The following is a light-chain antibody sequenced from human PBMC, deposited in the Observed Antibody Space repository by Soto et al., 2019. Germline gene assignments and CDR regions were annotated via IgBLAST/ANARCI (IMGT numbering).Light chain of an antibody. Sequence: DLQVNQSPSSLSPSVGDRVTITCQASQNINNYFNWHQRKPGRAPXXRIYDASNLEAGVPSRLRGSGSGTDFTFTISRKQPEDIATYYCQQYENLPTFGQGTRLEIK. CDR3: QQYENLPT. CDR2: DAS. CDR1: QNINNY. V-gene: IGKV1-33*01. J-gene: IGKJ5*01.